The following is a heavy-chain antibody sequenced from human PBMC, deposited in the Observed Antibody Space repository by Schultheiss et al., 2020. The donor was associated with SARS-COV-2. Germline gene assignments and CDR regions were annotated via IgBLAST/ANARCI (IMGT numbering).Heavy chain of an antibody. J-gene: IGHJ4*02. D-gene: IGHD6-13*01. V-gene: IGHV3-48*03. Sequence: GGSLRLSCAASGFTFSSYEMNWVRQAPGKGLEWVSYISSSGSTIYYADSVKGRFTISRDNAKNSLYLQMNSLRAEDTAVYYCVSALWQQLPIWGQGTLVTVSS. CDR2: ISSSGSTI. CDR1: GFTFSSYE. CDR3: VSALWQQLPI.